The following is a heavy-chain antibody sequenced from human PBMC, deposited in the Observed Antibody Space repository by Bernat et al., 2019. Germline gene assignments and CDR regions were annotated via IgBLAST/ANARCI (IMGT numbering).Heavy chain of an antibody. J-gene: IGHJ1*01. CDR2: ITESGGNT. Sequence: EVQLLESGGGLVQPGGSLRLSCAASGFTFSSYAMSWVRQAPGKGLEWVAGITESGGNTYYADSVKGRFTISRDNSKNTLYLQINSLRAEDTAVYYCAKRYSTSWYVEQWGQGTLVTVSS. CDR1: GFTFSSYA. CDR3: AKRYSTSWYVEQ. D-gene: IGHD6-13*01. V-gene: IGHV3-23*01.